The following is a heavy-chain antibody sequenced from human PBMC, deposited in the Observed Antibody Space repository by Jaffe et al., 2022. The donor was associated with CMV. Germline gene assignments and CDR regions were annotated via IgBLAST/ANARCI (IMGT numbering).Heavy chain of an antibody. CDR2: IYWDDDT. Sequence: QITLKESGPTLVKPTQTLTLTCTFSGFSLRTPGVGVGWIRQPPGKALEWLALIYWDDDTRYRPSLNNRLTITKDTPKNQVVLKMTNMDPVDTATYFCVHRQDGHCTPTSCFFEDWGQGTLVTVSS. CDR3: VHRQDGHCTPTSCFFED. V-gene: IGHV2-5*02. CDR1: GFSLRTPGVG. D-gene: IGHD2-2*01. J-gene: IGHJ4*02.